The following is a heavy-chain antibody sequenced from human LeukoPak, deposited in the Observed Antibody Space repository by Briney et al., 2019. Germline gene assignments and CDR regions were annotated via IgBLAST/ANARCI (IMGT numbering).Heavy chain of an antibody. V-gene: IGHV3-15*07. CDR2: IKSTTDGGTT. CDR1: GFTFSNAW. Sequence: GGSLRLSCAASGFTFSNAWMNWVRQAPGKGLEWVGRIKSTTDGGTTDYAAPVEGRFTISRENAKNSLYLQMNSLRAGDTAVYYCARAPPYSSASWGYYGMDVWGQGTTVTVSS. CDR3: ARAPPYSSASWGYYGMDV. J-gene: IGHJ6*02. D-gene: IGHD6-6*01.